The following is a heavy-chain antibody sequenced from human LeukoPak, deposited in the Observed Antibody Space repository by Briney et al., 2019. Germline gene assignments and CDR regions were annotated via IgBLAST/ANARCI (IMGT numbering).Heavy chain of an antibody. CDR3: ARDRAANQDWVEFDP. V-gene: IGHV3-66*03. D-gene: IGHD3/OR15-3a*01. Sequence: GGSLRLSCAASGFTFSSYEMDWVRRAPGKGLEWVGLIRDSGEAFYADFAGGRFAISRDESENTLYLQMNSLRVEDTAVYFCARDRAANQDWVEFDPWGQGTPVIVSS. J-gene: IGHJ5*02. CDR2: IRDSGEA. CDR1: GFTFSSYE.